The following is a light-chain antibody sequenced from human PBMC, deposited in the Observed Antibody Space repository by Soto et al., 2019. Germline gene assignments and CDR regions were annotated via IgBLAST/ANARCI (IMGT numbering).Light chain of an antibody. J-gene: IGLJ3*02. CDR2: EGS. V-gene: IGLV2-23*01. Sequence: QSVLTQPASVSGSPGQSITISCTGTSSDVGSYNLVSWYQQHPGKAPKLMIYEGSKRPSGVSNRFSGSKSGNTASLTSSGLQADDEADYYGCSYAGSRRVFGGGTKLTVL. CDR1: SSDVGSYNL. CDR3: CSYAGSRRV.